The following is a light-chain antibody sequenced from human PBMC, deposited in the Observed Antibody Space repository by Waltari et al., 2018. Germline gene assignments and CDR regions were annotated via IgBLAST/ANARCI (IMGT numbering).Light chain of an antibody. Sequence: DIQMTQSPSTLSTSVGDRVTITCRASQNSSSWLAWYQHKPGEAPKILIYKASNLESGVPAKFRGSGSWTEFTRAHSRLQPDDGSTYYCQHYNSPPYTFGQGTKLEIK. J-gene: IGKJ2*01. V-gene: IGKV1-5*03. CDR3: QHYNSPPYT. CDR1: QNSSSW. CDR2: KAS.